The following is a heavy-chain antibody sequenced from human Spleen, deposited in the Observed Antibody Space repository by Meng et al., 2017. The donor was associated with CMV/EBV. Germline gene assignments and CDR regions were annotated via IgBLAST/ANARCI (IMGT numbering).Heavy chain of an antibody. D-gene: IGHD2-2*01. J-gene: IGHJ6*02. Sequence: GESLKISCAASGFTFSSYGMHWVRQAPGKGLEWVAVIWYDGSNKYYADSVKGRFTISRDNSKNTLYLQMNSLRAEDTAVYYCARDGGYCSSTSCNYYYGMDVWGQGTTVTVSS. CDR2: IWYDGSNK. CDR1: GFTFSSYG. CDR3: ARDGGYCSSTSCNYYYGMDV. V-gene: IGHV3-33*01.